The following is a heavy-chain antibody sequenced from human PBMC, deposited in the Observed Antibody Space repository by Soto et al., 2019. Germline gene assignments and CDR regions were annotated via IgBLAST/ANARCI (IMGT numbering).Heavy chain of an antibody. CDR2: IYYSGST. V-gene: IGHV4-31*03. D-gene: IGHD3-3*01. CDR1: GGSISSGGYY. J-gene: IGHJ4*02. CDR3: AAHYDFWSGYLGSWAGSQLNNDY. Sequence: SETLSLTCTVPGGSISSGGYYWSWIRQHPGKGLEWIGYIYYSGSTYYNPSLKSRVTISVDTSKNQFSLKLSSVTAADTAVYYCAAHYDFWSGYLGSWAGSQLNNDYWGQGTLVTVSS.